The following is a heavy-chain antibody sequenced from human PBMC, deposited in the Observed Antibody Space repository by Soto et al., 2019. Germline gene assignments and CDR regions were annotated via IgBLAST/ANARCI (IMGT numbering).Heavy chain of an antibody. Sequence: LTCTVSGCPISRCGYYWSWSRQHPGKGLEWIGYIYYSGSTYYNPSLKSRVTISVDTSKNHLSLKLSSVTAADTAVYYCARDSSSGWYGVDYWGQGTLVTLS. J-gene: IGHJ4*02. V-gene: IGHV4-31*03. CDR2: IYYSGST. CDR3: ARDSSSGWYGVDY. CDR1: GCPISRCGYY. D-gene: IGHD6-19*01.